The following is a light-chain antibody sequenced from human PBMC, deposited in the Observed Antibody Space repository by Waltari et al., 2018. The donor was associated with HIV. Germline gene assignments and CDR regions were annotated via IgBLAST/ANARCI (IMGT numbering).Light chain of an antibody. CDR2: EVS. CDR3: CSYASGSTFV. Sequence: QSALTQPASVSGSPGQSITISCTGPRSALGSYDLVSWYHQHPGKAPKVMIYEVSKRPSGVSNRFSGSKSGNTASLIISGLQAEDEADYYCCSYASGSTFVFGTGTKVTVL. V-gene: IGLV2-23*02. J-gene: IGLJ1*01. CDR1: RSALGSYDL.